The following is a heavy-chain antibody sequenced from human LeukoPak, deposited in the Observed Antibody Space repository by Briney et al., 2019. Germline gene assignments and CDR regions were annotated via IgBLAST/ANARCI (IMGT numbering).Heavy chain of an antibody. J-gene: IGHJ4*02. D-gene: IGHD3-22*01. Sequence: GGSPRLSCTGSGFTFRTYAFSWVRQAPGKGLEWVSATCSNGVTYYADSVKGRFTISRDNSKNALYLQMNGLRADDTAVYYCGIRDTSDYYVFWGQGTLVTVSS. V-gene: IGHV3-23*01. CDR1: GFTFRTYA. CDR3: GIRDTSDYYVF. CDR2: TCSNGVT.